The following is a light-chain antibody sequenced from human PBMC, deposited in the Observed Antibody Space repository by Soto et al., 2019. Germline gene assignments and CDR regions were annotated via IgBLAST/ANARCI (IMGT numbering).Light chain of an antibody. V-gene: IGKV1-5*03. J-gene: IGKJ1*01. CDR2: KAP. CDR3: QHYNSYSEA. Sequence: DIQITQSPSTLSGSVGDRVTITCRASQTISSWLAWYQQKPGKAPKLLIYKAPTLKSGVPSRFSGSGSGTEFTLTISSLQPDDFATYYCQHYNSYSEAFGQGTKV. CDR1: QTISSW.